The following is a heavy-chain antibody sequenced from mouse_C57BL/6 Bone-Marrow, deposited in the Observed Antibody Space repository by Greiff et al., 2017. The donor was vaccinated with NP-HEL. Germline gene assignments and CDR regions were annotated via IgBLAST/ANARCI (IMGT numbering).Heavy chain of an antibody. CDR2: IYPGDGDT. CDR3: ARGGVTTVVDDY. D-gene: IGHD1-1*01. V-gene: IGHV1-80*01. Sequence: QVRLQQSGAELVKPGASVKISCKASGYAFSSYWMNWVKQRPGKGLEWIGQIYPGDGDTNYNGKFKGKATLTADKSSSTAYMQLSSLTSEDSAVYFCARGGVTTVVDDYWGQGTTLTVSS. CDR1: GYAFSSYW. J-gene: IGHJ2*01.